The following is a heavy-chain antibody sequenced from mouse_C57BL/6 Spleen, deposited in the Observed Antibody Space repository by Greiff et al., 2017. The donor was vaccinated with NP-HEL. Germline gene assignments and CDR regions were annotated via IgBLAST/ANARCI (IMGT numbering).Heavy chain of an antibody. CDR3: TTRAYSFAY. D-gene: IGHD3-3*01. V-gene: IGHV14-4*01. CDR1: GFNIKDDY. Sequence: EVQLQQSGAELVRPGASVKLSCTASGFNIKDDYMHWVKQRPEQGLEWIGWIDPENGDTEYASKFQGKATITADTSSNTAYLQLSSLTSEDTAVYYCTTRAYSFAYWGQGTLVTVSA. CDR2: IDPENGDT. J-gene: IGHJ3*01.